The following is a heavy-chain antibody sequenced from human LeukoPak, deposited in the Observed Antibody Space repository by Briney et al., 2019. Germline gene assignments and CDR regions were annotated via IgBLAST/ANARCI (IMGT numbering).Heavy chain of an antibody. D-gene: IGHD5-18*01. J-gene: IGHJ4*02. Sequence: GGSLRLSCAASGFTFSSYEMNWVRQAPGKGLEWVSYISSSGSTIYYADSVKGRFTISRDNAKNSLYLQMNSLRAEDTAVYYCARENRGYRYGRRFDYWGQGTLVTVST. CDR1: GFTFSSYE. CDR3: ARENRGYRYGRRFDY. CDR2: ISSSGSTI. V-gene: IGHV3-48*03.